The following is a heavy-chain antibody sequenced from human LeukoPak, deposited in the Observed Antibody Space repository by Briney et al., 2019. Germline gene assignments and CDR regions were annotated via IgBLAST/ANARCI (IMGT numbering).Heavy chain of an antibody. Sequence: SQTLSLTRVFSGDSVSSNTAPWSWIRQSPSRGLEWLGRAYYRSTWHIEYAISVKSRITINPDTSEDQLSLQLNSVTPEDTAMYYCARVDTGRGISWFDPWGQGTLVTVSS. CDR2: AYYRSTWHI. CDR1: GDSVSSNTAP. D-gene: IGHD1-1*01. J-gene: IGHJ5*02. V-gene: IGHV6-1*01. CDR3: ARVDTGRGISWFDP.